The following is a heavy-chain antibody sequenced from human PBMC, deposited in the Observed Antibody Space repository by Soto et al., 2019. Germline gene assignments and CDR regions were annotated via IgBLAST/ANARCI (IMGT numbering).Heavy chain of an antibody. CDR3: ARSVGQWLVHPYFDY. Sequence: QVQLVQSGAEVKKPGASVKVSCKASGYTFTSYYMHWVRQAPGQGLEWMGIINPSGGSTSYAQKFQGRVTMTGDTSTSTVYMELSSLRSEDTAVYYCARSVGQWLVHPYFDYWGQGTLVTVSS. J-gene: IGHJ4*02. D-gene: IGHD6-19*01. V-gene: IGHV1-46*01. CDR2: INPSGGST. CDR1: GYTFTSYY.